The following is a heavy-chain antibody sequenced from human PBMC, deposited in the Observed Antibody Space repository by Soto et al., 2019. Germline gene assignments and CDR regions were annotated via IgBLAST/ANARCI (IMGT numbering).Heavy chain of an antibody. Sequence: GSLRLSCAASGFTFSSYAMSWVRQAPGKGLEWVSAISGSGGDTHYADSVKGRFTISRDNSKNTLYLQMNSLRAEDTAVYYCARAFIGVAGYFDYWGQGTLVTVSS. CDR2: ISGSGGDT. CDR3: ARAFIGVAGYFDY. D-gene: IGHD6-19*01. V-gene: IGHV3-23*01. CDR1: GFTFSSYA. J-gene: IGHJ4*02.